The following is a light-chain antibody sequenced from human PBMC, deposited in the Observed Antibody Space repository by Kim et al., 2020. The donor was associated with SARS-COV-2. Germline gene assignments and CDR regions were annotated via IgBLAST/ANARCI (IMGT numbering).Light chain of an antibody. Sequence: SYELTQPLSVSVALGQTARITCGGNNIGSKNVHWYQQKPGQSPVLVIYRDTNRPSGIPERFSGSNSGNTAPLTISRTHARDEADYYCQVWDSSTAWLFGG. J-gene: IGLJ3*02. V-gene: IGLV3-9*01. CDR3: QVWDSSTAWL. CDR2: RDT. CDR1: NIGSKN.